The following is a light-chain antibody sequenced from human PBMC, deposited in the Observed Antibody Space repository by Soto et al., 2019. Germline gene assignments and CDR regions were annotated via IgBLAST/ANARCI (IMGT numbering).Light chain of an antibody. V-gene: IGLV2-14*01. CDR2: EVK. CDR1: SSDVGAYDF. Sequence: QSALAQPASVSGSPGQSITISCTGTSSDVGAYDFVSWYQQHPGEVPKLIIYEVKNRPSGVSNRFSGSKSGNTASLTISGLQAEDEADYYCSSYSTTSSPHVLFGGGTKLTVL. CDR3: SSYSTTSSPHVL. J-gene: IGLJ2*01.